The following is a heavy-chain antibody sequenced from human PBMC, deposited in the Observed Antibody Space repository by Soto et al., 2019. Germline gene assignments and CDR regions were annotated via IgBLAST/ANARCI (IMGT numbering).Heavy chain of an antibody. J-gene: IGHJ5*02. CDR3: ASQYGGYGWFDT. Sequence: GGSLRRSCAASVFTFSSCSMNWVRQAAGKGLEWVSYISSSSSTKYYADSVKGRFTISRDNSKNTLYLQMNSLRAEDTAVYYCASQYGGYGWFDTWGQGTPVTVSS. CDR2: ISSSSSTK. CDR1: VFTFSSCS. D-gene: IGHD2-15*01. V-gene: IGHV3-48*01.